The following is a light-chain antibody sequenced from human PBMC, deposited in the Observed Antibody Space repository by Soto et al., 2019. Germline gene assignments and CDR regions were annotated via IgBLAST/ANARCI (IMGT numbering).Light chain of an antibody. CDR1: SSDVGAYDY. V-gene: IGLV2-14*03. Sequence: QSALTQPASVSGSPGQSIAISCTGTSSDVGAYDYVSWYQQHPDRAPRLVIYEVSNRPSGVSNRFSGSKSVNTATLTLSGLQSEDEADYYCASHTTTITRVVGTGTKLTVL. CDR3: ASHTTTITRV. J-gene: IGLJ1*01. CDR2: EVS.